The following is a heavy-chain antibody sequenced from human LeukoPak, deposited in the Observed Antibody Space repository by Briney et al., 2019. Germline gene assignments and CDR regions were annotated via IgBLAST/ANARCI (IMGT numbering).Heavy chain of an antibody. CDR3: AKGTGTVPPVDYYYMDG. CDR2: IIPIFGTA. V-gene: IGHV1-69*13. J-gene: IGHJ6*03. CDR1: AGTFSSYA. D-gene: IGHD4-17*01. Sequence: SVKVSCKASAGTFSSYAISWVRQAPGQGLEWMGGIIPIFGTANYAQKFQGRVTITPDESTNTPYMELSSMRSEDTAVYFSAKGTGTVPPVDYYYMDGWSKGTTLTASS.